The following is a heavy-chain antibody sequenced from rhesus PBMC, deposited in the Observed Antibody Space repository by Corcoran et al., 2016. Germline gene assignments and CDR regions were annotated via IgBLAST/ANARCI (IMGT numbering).Heavy chain of an antibody. V-gene: IGHV3-119*01. J-gene: IGHJ4*01. CDR3: TYCDY. CDR1: GFTLSSYW. Sequence: EVQLVESGGGLVKPGGSLRLSCAASGFTLSSYWMYCVRQGPGKGLEWVSRISSDGSRTDYADTVKGRFTIARENAKNSLYLQMNSLRPEDTAVYYCTYCDYWGQGVLVTVSS. CDR2: ISSDGSRT.